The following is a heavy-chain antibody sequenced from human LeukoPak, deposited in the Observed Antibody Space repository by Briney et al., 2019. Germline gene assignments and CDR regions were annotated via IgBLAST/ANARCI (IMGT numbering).Heavy chain of an antibody. CDR2: ISYDGSNK. J-gene: IGHJ6*03. CDR1: GFTFSSYA. Sequence: GSLRLSCAASGFTFSSYAMHWVRQAPGKGLEWVAVISYDGSNKYYADSVKGRFTISRDNSKNTLYLQMNSLRAEDTAVYYCARDRSSSWPTYYYYYMDVWGKGTTVTVSS. V-gene: IGHV3-30*04. D-gene: IGHD6-13*01. CDR3: ARDRSSSWPTYYYYYMDV.